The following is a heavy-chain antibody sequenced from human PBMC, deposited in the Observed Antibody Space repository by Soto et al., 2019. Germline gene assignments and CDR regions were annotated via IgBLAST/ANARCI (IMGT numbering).Heavy chain of an antibody. J-gene: IGHJ5*02. CDR3: ARWSTVTTSPLMWLVL. V-gene: IGHV4-31*03. D-gene: IGHD4-17*01. CDR1: GGSISSGGYY. CDR2: IYYSGST. Sequence: PSETLSLTCTVSGGSISSGGYYWSWIRQHPGKGLEWIGYIYYSGSTYYNPSLKSRVTISVDTSKNQFSLKLSSVTAADTAVYYCARWSTVTTSPLMWLVLWGQGTLVTFSS.